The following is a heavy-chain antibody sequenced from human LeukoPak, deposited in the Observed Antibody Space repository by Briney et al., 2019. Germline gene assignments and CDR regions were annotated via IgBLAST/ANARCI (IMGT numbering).Heavy chain of an antibody. D-gene: IGHD5-24*01. V-gene: IGHV1-69*04. CDR1: GYTFTSYY. CDR3: ARDRMATITGTIYYYYYGMDV. J-gene: IGHJ6*02. Sequence: SVKVSCKASGYTFTSYYMHWVRQAPGQGLEWMGRIIPILGIANYAQKFQGRVTITADKSTSTAYMELSSLRSEDTAVYYCARDRMATITGTIYYYYYGMDVWGQGTTVTVSS. CDR2: IIPILGIA.